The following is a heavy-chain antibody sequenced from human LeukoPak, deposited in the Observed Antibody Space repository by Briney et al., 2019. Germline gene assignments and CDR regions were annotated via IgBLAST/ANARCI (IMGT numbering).Heavy chain of an antibody. CDR2: IKHDASEK. V-gene: IGHV3-7*04. Sequence: GGSLRLSCVASGFTFSDYWMSWVRQAPGKGLEWVAHIKHDASEKYYVDSVKGRFTISRDNAKNSLYLSMNSLRSEDTAVYYCARTTKYSFDIWGQGTMDTVSS. J-gene: IGHJ3*02. D-gene: IGHD2/OR15-2a*01. CDR3: ARTTKYSFDI. CDR1: GFTFSDYW.